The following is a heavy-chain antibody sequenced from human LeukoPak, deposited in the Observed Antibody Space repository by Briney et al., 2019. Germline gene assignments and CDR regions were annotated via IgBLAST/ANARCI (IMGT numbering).Heavy chain of an antibody. J-gene: IGHJ4*02. V-gene: IGHV1-18*01. Sequence: GASVKVSCKASGYTFTSYGFSWVRQAPGQGLEWMGWISTYYGNTNYAQKLQDSVTMTTDTSTSTAYMELTSLRSDDTAVYYCARVYSTNYYGSGDRPFLFDYWGQGTVVTVSS. CDR3: ARVYSTNYYGSGDRPFLFDY. D-gene: IGHD3-10*01. CDR1: GYTFTSYG. CDR2: ISTYYGNT.